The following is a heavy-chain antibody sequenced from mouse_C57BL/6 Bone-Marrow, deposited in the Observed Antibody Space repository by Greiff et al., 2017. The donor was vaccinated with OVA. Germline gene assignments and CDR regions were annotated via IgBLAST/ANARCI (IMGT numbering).Heavy chain of an antibody. Sequence: EVQLQQSGPVLVKPGASVKMSCKASGYTFTDYYMNWVKQSHGKSLEWIGVINPYNGGTSYNQKFKGKATLTVDKSSSTAYMELNSLTSEDSAVYYCATITTDYAMDYWGQGTSVTVSS. J-gene: IGHJ4*01. D-gene: IGHD1-2*01. CDR2: INPYNGGT. CDR1: GYTFTDYY. V-gene: IGHV1-19*01. CDR3: ATITTDYAMDY.